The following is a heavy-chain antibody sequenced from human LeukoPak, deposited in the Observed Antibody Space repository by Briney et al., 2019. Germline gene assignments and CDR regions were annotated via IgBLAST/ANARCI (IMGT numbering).Heavy chain of an antibody. D-gene: IGHD4-17*01. V-gene: IGHV3-48*04. Sequence: GGSLRLSCAASGFTFSSYSMNWVRQAPGKGLEWVSYISSSGSTIYYADSVKGRFTISRDNAKKSLYLQMNSLRAEDTAVYYCAKDGYGDHTVDYWGQGTLVTVSS. CDR2: ISSSGSTI. CDR1: GFTFSSYS. CDR3: AKDGYGDHTVDY. J-gene: IGHJ4*02.